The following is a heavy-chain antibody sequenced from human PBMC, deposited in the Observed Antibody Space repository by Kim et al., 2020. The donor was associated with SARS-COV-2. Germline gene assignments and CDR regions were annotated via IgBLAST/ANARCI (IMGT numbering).Heavy chain of an antibody. CDR2: ISWNSGTI. V-gene: IGHV3-9*01. D-gene: IGHD3-10*01. J-gene: IGHJ3*02. Sequence: GGSLRLSCAASGFTFDDYAMHWVRQAPGKGLEWVSGISWNSGTIGYVDSVKGRFTISRDNAKNSLYLQMNSLRAEDTALYYCAKDRYGSGSYYTYDAFDIWGQGTMVTVSS. CDR1: GFTFDDYA. CDR3: AKDRYGSGSYYTYDAFDI.